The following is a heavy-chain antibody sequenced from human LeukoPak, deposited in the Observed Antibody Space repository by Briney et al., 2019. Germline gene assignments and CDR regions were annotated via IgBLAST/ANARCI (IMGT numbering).Heavy chain of an antibody. Sequence: ASVKVSCKASGYIFTGYYMNWVRQAPGQGLEWMGWINPNSGGTNYAQKFQGRVTMTRDTSISTAYMELSRLTSDDTAVYYCARVRYGEAWDAFDNWGHGTMVTVSS. CDR3: ARVRYGEAWDAFDN. D-gene: IGHD4-17*01. CDR1: GYIFTGYY. V-gene: IGHV1-2*02. J-gene: IGHJ3*02. CDR2: INPNSGGT.